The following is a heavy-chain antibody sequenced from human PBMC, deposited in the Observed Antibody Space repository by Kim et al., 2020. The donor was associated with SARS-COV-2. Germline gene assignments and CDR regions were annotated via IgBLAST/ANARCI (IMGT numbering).Heavy chain of an antibody. D-gene: IGHD6-13*01. V-gene: IGHV3-64D*09. Sequence: DSVKGRFTISRDNSKNTLNLQMSSLRAEDTAVYYCVKTIITASSKGAFDIWGQGTMVTVSA. CDR3: VKTIITASSKGAFDI. J-gene: IGHJ3*02.